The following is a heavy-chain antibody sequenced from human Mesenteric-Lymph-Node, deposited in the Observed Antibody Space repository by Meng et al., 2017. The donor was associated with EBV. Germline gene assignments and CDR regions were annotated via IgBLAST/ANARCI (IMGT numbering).Heavy chain of an antibody. J-gene: IGHJ4*02. V-gene: IGHV4-30-4*01. Sequence: HVQSLKYVSVLVNSSQTLSLIFTVFGCYISTGGNYWMWIRQTPGKGLEWIGNIYFSGSTHYNPSLKSRVTISVDTSKNPFSLSLSSVTAADTAVYFCARVHDSDSSYDNWGQGTLVTVSS. CDR1: GCYISTGGNY. CDR3: ARVHDSDSSYDN. D-gene: IGHD3-22*01. CDR2: IYFSGST.